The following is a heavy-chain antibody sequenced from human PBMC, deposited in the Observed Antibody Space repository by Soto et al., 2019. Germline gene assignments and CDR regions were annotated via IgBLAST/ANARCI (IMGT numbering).Heavy chain of an antibody. J-gene: IGHJ6*02. CDR2: INYSGST. CDR3: ARRNYFYALDV. Sequence: PSETLSLTCAVSGGSFSGYYWGWVHQPPGKGLEWVGEINYSGSTNYNPSLKRRVTISVDTSKNQVSLKVTSVTAADTAMYYCARRNYFYALDVWGQGTTVTVSS. CDR1: GGSFSGYY. V-gene: IGHV4-34*01.